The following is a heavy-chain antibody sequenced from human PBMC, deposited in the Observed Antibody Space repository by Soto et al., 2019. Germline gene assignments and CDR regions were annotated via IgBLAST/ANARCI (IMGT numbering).Heavy chain of an antibody. Sequence: GGSLRLSCAASGFTFSSFAMNWVRQSPGKGLEWVSAISGSGGSTYYADSVKGRFTISRDNSKNTLYLQMNSLRAEDTAVYYCAKDPTAVAGVIDYWGQGTLVTVSS. CDR2: ISGSGGST. V-gene: IGHV3-23*01. D-gene: IGHD6-19*01. J-gene: IGHJ4*02. CDR1: GFTFSSFA. CDR3: AKDPTAVAGVIDY.